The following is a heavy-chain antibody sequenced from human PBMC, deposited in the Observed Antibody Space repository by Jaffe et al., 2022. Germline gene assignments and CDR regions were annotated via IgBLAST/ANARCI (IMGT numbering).Heavy chain of an antibody. V-gene: IGHV1-69*02. CDR1: GGTFSSYT. CDR2: IIPILGIA. CDR3: ARGPDREVGFDP. Sequence: QVQLVQSGAEVKKPGSSVKVSCKASGGTFSSYTISWVRQAPGQGLEWMGRIIPILGIANYAQKFQGRVTITADKSTSTAYMELSSLRSEDTAVYYCARGPDREVGFDPWGQGTLVTVSS. D-gene: IGHD1-26*01. J-gene: IGHJ5*02.